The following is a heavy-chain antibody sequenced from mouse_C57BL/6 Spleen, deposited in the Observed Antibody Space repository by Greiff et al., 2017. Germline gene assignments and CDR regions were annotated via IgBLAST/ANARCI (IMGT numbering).Heavy chain of an antibody. J-gene: IGHJ2*01. D-gene: IGHD2-5*01. V-gene: IGHV1-59*01. CDR3: ASRSNYNFDD. CDR2: IDPSDSYT. CDR1: GYTFTSYW. Sequence: QVQLKQPGAELVRPGTSVKLSCKASGYTFTSYWMHWVKQRPGQGLEWIGVIDPSDSYTNYNQKFKGNATLTVDTSSSTAYMQLISLTSEDSAVYYCASRSNYNFDDWGQGTTLTVSS.